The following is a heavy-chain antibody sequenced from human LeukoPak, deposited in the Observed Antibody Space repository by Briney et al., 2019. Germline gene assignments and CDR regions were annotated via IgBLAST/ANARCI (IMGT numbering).Heavy chain of an antibody. J-gene: IGHJ3*01. CDR2: IDWDDDK. D-gene: IGHD1-26*01. CDR3: ARTLPEWDDAFDV. Sequence: SGPTLVNPSQTLTLTCTFSGFSLSTSAMCVSWIRQPPRKALEWLARIDWDDDKYYSTSLETRLTISKETSRNQVVLTMTNMDPVDTATYYCARTLPEWDDAFDVWGKGTMVTVS. CDR1: GFSLSTSAMC. V-gene: IGHV2-70*11.